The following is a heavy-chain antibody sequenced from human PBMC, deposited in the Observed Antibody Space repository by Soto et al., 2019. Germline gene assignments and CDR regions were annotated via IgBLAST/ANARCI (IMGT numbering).Heavy chain of an antibody. CDR3: AKTFGGNCLLHY. J-gene: IGHJ4*02. V-gene: IGHV3-23*01. CDR1: GFTVSSYG. D-gene: IGHD3-16*01. CDR2: MSGSGTST. Sequence: EVQLLESGGGLVQPGGSLRLSCAASGFTVSSYGMSWVRQAPGKGLEWVSAMSGSGTSTYYADYVKGRFTISRHHSQRTLYLQMTSLRGEDTAIYYCAKTFGGNCLLHYWGQGPLVTVSS.